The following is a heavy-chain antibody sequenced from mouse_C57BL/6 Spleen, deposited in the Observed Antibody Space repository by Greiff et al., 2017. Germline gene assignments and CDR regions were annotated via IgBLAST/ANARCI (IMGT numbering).Heavy chain of an antibody. Sequence: QVQLQQSGPELVKPGASVKISCKASGYAFSSSWMNWVKQRPGKGLEWIGRIYPGDGDTNYNGKFKGKATLTADKSSSTAYMQLSSLTSEDSAVYCCARPDHYDGTWYFDVWGTGTTVTVSS. J-gene: IGHJ1*03. D-gene: IGHD2-3*01. CDR2: IYPGDGDT. V-gene: IGHV1-82*01. CDR3: ARPDHYDGTWYFDV. CDR1: GYAFSSSW.